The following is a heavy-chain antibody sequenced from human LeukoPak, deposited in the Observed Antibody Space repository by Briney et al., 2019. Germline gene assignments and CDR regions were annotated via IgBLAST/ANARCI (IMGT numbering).Heavy chain of an antibody. Sequence: GGSLRLSCAASGFTFSSYAMSWVRQAPGRGLGWVSAISGSGGSTYYADSVKGRFTISRDNSKNTLYLQMNSLRAEDTAVYYCAKDRRELLTAVEAFDIWGQGTMVTVSS. V-gene: IGHV3-23*01. D-gene: IGHD1-26*01. CDR1: GFTFSSYA. J-gene: IGHJ3*02. CDR2: ISGSGGST. CDR3: AKDRRELLTAVEAFDI.